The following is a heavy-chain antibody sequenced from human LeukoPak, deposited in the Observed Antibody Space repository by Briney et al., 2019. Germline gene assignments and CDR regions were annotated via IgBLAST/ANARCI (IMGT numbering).Heavy chain of an antibody. D-gene: IGHD3-10*01. V-gene: IGHV4-34*01. J-gene: IGHJ4*02. CDR3: ARGRSRRGFDY. Sequence: PSETLSLTCAVYCGSFSGYYWSWIRQPPGKGLEWIGEINHSGSTNYHPSLKSRVTISVDTTKNRFSLKLSSVPAADTAVYYCARGRSRRGFDYWGQGTLVTVSS. CDR2: INHSGST. CDR1: CGSFSGYY.